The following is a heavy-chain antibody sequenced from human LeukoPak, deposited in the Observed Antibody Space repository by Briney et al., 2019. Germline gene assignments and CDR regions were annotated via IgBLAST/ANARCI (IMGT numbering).Heavy chain of an antibody. V-gene: IGHV3-23*01. J-gene: IGHJ4*02. CDR1: GFTFRNYA. CDR2: LSVGGTT. Sequence: GGSLRLSCAASGFTFRNYAMSWVRQAPGKGLEWVSTLSVGGTTYYADSVSGRFTIPRDNSKNTLYLQMNSLRAEDTAIYYCAKGGGEDWPFDYWGQGTLVTVSS. CDR3: AKGGGEDWPFDY. D-gene: IGHD3-16*01.